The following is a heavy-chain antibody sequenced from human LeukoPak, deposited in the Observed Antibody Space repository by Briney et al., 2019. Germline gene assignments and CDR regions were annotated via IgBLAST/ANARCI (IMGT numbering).Heavy chain of an antibody. CDR2: IYYSGST. V-gene: IGHV4-61*05. CDR3: ARVTWLLPDY. D-gene: IGHD3-22*01. J-gene: IGHJ4*02. Sequence: SETLSLTCTVSGGSISSSSYYWGWIRQPPGKGLEWIGYIYYSGSTNYNPSLKSRVTISVDTSKNQFSLKLSSVTAADTAVYYCARVTWLLPDYWGQGTLVTVSS. CDR1: GGSISSSSYY.